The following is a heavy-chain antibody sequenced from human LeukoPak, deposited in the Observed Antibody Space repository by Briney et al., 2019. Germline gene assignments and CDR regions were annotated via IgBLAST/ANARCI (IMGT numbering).Heavy chain of an antibody. D-gene: IGHD3-22*01. V-gene: IGHV1-18*01. CDR2: ISAYNGNT. CDR1: GYTFTSYG. CDR3: ARGHRTAAYDSSGSDY. Sequence: ASVKVSCKASGYTFTSYGISWVRQAPGQGLEWMGWISAYNGNTKYAQKLQGRVTMTTDTSTSTAYMELRSLRSGDTAVFYCARGHRTAAYDSSGSDYWGQGTLVTVS. J-gene: IGHJ4*02.